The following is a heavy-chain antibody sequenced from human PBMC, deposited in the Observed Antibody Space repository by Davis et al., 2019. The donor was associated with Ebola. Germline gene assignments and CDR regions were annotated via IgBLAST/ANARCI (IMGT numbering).Heavy chain of an antibody. CDR3: ARGGPYSSSSFRGPDY. Sequence: GESLKISCAASGFTFSSYGMHWVRQAPGKGLVWVSRINSDGSSTSYADSVKGRFTISRDNAKNTLYLQMNSLRAEDTAVYYCARGGPYSSSSFRGPDYWGQGTLVTVSS. CDR2: INSDGSST. J-gene: IGHJ4*02. D-gene: IGHD6-6*01. CDR1: GFTFSSYG. V-gene: IGHV3-74*01.